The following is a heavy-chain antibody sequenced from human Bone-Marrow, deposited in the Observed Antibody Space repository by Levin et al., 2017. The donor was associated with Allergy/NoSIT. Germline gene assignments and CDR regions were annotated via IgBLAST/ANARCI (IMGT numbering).Heavy chain of an antibody. CDR3: AREGGSGSGDYYFDY. Sequence: ASVKVSCKTSGYTFSDYYMHWVRQAPGQGLEWMGWITSKSGGTNYAQKFQGRVTMTRDTSISTAYMELTGLTSDDTAVYYCAREGGSGSGDYYFDYWGQGTLVTVSS. D-gene: IGHD3-10*01. V-gene: IGHV1-2*02. CDR1: GYTFSDYY. CDR2: ITSKSGGT. J-gene: IGHJ4*02.